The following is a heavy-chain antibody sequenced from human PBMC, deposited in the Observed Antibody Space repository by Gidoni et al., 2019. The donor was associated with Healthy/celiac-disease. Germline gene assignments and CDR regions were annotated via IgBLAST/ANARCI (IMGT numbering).Heavy chain of an antibody. D-gene: IGHD3-3*01. CDR1: GGSISSSSYY. CDR3: ARHISLYYDFWSGYYLGGGWFDP. CDR2: IYYSGST. J-gene: IGHJ5*02. V-gene: IGHV4-39*01. Sequence: QLQLQESGPGLVKPSETLSLTCTVSGGSISSSSYYWGWIRQPPGKGLEWIGSIYYSGSTYYNPSLKSRVTISVDTSKNQFSLKLSSVTAADTAVYYCARHISLYYDFWSGYYLGGGWFDPWGQGTLVTVSS.